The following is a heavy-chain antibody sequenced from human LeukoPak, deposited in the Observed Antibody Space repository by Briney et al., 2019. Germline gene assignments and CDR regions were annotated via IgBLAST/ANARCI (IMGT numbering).Heavy chain of an antibody. CDR3: ARGIVGATAGGYHYYGMDV. CDR1: GFPFEDYG. Sequence: GGPLRLSCAASGFPFEDYGMNWVRQAPGKGLEWVSTINWNGGGTRYADSVRGRFTISRDNAKNSLYLQMKGLRAEDTALYYCARGIVGATAGGYHYYGMDVWGQGTTVTVSS. J-gene: IGHJ6*02. D-gene: IGHD1-26*01. V-gene: IGHV3-20*04. CDR2: INWNGGGT.